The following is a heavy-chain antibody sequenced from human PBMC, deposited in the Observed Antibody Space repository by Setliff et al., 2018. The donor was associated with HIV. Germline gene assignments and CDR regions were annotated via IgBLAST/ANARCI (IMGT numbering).Heavy chain of an antibody. J-gene: IGHJ4*02. V-gene: IGHV4-34*01. CDR1: GGSFSGYY. Sequence: SETLSLTCAVYGGSFSGYYWSWIRQPPGKGLEWIGEINHSGSTNYNMSLWSRVSISVDTSENRFSLRLSSMTAADTAVYYCARHYFDSGSPFNFWGQGAPVT. CDR3: ARHYFDSGSPFNF. CDR2: INHSGST. D-gene: IGHD3-10*01.